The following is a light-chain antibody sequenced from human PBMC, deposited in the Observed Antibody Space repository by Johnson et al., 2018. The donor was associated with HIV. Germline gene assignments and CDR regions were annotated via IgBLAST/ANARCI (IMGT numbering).Light chain of an antibody. Sequence: QSVLTHPPSVSAAPGQKVTISCSGSSSNIGNNYVSWFQQLPGTAPKLLIYETYKRPSGIPDRFSGSKSGTSSTLGITGLQTGDEADYYCGTWDSSLIIFVFGTGTKVTVL. V-gene: IGLV1-51*02. CDR2: ETY. CDR1: SSNIGNNY. CDR3: GTWDSSLIIFV. J-gene: IGLJ1*01.